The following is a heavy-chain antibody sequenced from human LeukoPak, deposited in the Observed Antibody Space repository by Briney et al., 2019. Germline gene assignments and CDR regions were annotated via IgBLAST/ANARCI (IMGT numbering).Heavy chain of an antibody. Sequence: SETLSLTCAVYGGSFSGYYWSWIRQPPGKGLEWIGEINHSGSTNYNPSLKSRVTISVDTSKNQFSLKLSSVTAADTAVYYCARSPCEGSSCYYYMDVWGKGTTVTISS. V-gene: IGHV4-34*01. CDR3: ARSPCEGSSCYYYMDV. J-gene: IGHJ6*03. CDR2: INHSGST. D-gene: IGHD6-13*01. CDR1: GGSFSGYY.